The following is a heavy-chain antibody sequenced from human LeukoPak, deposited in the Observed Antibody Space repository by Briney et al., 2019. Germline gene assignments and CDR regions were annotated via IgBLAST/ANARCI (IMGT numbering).Heavy chain of an antibody. CDR1: GFTFTSSA. V-gene: IGHV1-58*02. Sequence: SVKVSCKASGFTFTSSAMQWVRQARGQRLEWIGWIVVGSGNTNYAQKFQERVTITRDMSTSTAYMELSSLRSEDTAVYYCAADIPSLYCSSTSCSDYYYYYGMDVWGQGTTVTVSS. CDR3: AADIPSLYCSSTSCSDYYYYYGMDV. J-gene: IGHJ6*02. CDR2: IVVGSGNT. D-gene: IGHD2-2*01.